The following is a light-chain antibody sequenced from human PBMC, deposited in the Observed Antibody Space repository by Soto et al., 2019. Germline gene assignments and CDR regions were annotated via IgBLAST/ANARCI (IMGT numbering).Light chain of an antibody. V-gene: IGKV3-20*01. CDR2: GAS. Sequence: VMAQSPATLSVSPGERATLSCRASQSVAANYLAWYQQKRGQAPRLLIYGASSRATGIPDRFSGSGSGTDFTLTISRLEPEDFAVYYCQQYGRSTSTFGQGTKVDIK. CDR1: QSVAANY. CDR3: QQYGRSTST. J-gene: IGKJ1*01.